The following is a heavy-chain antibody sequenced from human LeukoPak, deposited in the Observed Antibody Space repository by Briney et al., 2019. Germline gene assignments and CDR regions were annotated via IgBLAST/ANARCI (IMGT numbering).Heavy chain of an antibody. CDR2: ISSSSSYI. Sequence: GGSLRLSCAASGFTFSSYSMTWVRQAPGKGLEWVSSISSSSSYIYYADSVKGRFTISRDNAKNSLYLQMNSLRAEDTAVYYCARVDGSSSSSSDYWGQGTLVTVSS. D-gene: IGHD6-6*01. J-gene: IGHJ4*02. V-gene: IGHV3-21*01. CDR1: GFTFSSYS. CDR3: ARVDGSSSSSSDY.